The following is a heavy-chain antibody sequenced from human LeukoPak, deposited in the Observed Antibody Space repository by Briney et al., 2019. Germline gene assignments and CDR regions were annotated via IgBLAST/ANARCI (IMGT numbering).Heavy chain of an antibody. V-gene: IGHV1-46*01. D-gene: IGHD6-19*01. CDR3: ARSEVFSGPLVGY. J-gene: IGHJ4*02. CDR2: INPSGGST. Sequence: ASVKVSCKASGYIFASYYMHWVRQAPGQGLEWMGIINPSGGSTSYAQEFQGRVTMTRDTSTSTVYVELSSLRSEDTAVYYCARSEVFSGPLVGYWGQGTLVTVSS. CDR1: GYIFASYY.